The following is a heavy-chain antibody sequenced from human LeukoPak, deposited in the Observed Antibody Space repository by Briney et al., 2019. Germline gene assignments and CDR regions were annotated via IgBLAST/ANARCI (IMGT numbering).Heavy chain of an antibody. D-gene: IGHD6-13*01. J-gene: IGHJ4*02. CDR3: AGERSSWYYLDY. CDR1: GDSVSSNIPT. Sequence: SQTLSLTCVLSGDSVSSNIPTWNWIRQSPSRGLEWLGRTYYRSQWYYDYAVSVRSRITINPDTSKNQFSLQLGSVTPEDTAVYFCAGERSSWYYLDYWGQGMLVTVSS. CDR2: TYYRSQWYY. V-gene: IGHV6-1*01.